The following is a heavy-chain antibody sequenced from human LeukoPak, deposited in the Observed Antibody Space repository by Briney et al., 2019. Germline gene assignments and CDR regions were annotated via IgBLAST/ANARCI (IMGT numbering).Heavy chain of an antibody. V-gene: IGHV1-69*13. CDR1: GGTFSSYA. J-gene: IGHJ4*02. Sequence: ASVKVSCKASGGTFSSYAISWVRQAPGQGLEWMGGIIPIFGTADYAQKFQGRVTITADESTSTAYMELSSLRSEDTAVYYCALSSGYYYSDDYWGQGTLVTVSS. D-gene: IGHD3-22*01. CDR2: IIPIFGTA. CDR3: ALSSGYYYSDDY.